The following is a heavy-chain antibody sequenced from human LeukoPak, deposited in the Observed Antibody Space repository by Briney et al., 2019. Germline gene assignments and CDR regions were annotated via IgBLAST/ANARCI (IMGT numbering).Heavy chain of an antibody. D-gene: IGHD6-13*01. CDR3: ARASRIAAAGPNWFDP. J-gene: IGHJ5*02. V-gene: IGHV1-69*01. CDR1: GGTFSSYA. Sequence: SVKVSCKASGGTFSSYAISWVRQAPGQGLEWMGGIIPIFGTANYAQKFQGRVTITADVSTSTAYMELSSLRSEDTAVYYCARASRIAAAGPNWFDPWGQGTLVTVSS. CDR2: IIPIFGTA.